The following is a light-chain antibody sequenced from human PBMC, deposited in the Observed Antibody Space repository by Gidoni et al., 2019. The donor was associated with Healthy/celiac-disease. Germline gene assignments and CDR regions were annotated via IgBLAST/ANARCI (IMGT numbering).Light chain of an antibody. Sequence: ETVLTSSPATLSLSPGERATLSCRASQSVSSYLAWYQQKPGQAPRLLIYDASNRATGIPARFSGSGSGTDFTLTISSLEPEDFAVYYCQQRSNWPLTFGGGTKVEIK. CDR2: DAS. CDR3: QQRSNWPLT. CDR1: QSVSSY. J-gene: IGKJ4*01. V-gene: IGKV3-11*01.